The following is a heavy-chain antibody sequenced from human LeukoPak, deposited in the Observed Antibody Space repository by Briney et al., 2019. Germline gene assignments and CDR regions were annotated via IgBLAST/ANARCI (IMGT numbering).Heavy chain of an antibody. CDR2: ISSSSSYI. V-gene: IGHV3-21*01. J-gene: IGHJ5*02. D-gene: IGHD2-15*01. CDR1: GFTFSSYS. CDR3: ARRIGPGWFDP. Sequence: PGGSLRLSCAASGFTFSSYSMNWVRQAPGKGLEWVSSISSSSSYIYYADSVKGRFTISRDNAKNSLYLQMNSLRTEDTAVYYCARRIGPGWFDPWGQGTLVTVSS.